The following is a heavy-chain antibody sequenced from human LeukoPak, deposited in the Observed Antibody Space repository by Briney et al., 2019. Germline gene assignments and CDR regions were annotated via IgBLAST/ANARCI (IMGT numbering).Heavy chain of an antibody. D-gene: IGHD4-17*01. Sequence: GGSLRLSCAASGFTFSSYSMNWVRQAPGKGLEWVSSISSSSIYIYYADSVKGRFTISRDNARNSLYLQMNSLRAEDTAVYYCARGYTDYGYAFDIWGQGTMVTVSS. V-gene: IGHV3-21*01. CDR1: GFTFSSYS. J-gene: IGHJ3*02. CDR3: ARGYTDYGYAFDI. CDR2: ISSSSIYI.